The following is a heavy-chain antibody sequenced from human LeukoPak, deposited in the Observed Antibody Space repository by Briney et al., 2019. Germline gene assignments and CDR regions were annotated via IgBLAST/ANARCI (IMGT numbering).Heavy chain of an antibody. Sequence: ASVKVSCKASGYTFTGYYMHWVRQAPGQGLEWMGWINPNSGGTNYAQKFQGWVTTTRDTSISTAYMELSRLRSDDTAVYYCAREWRYYYGSGSYSTFDYWGQGTLVTVSS. CDR3: AREWRYYYGSGSYSTFDY. CDR2: INPNSGGT. V-gene: IGHV1-2*04. J-gene: IGHJ4*02. D-gene: IGHD3-10*01. CDR1: GYTFTGYY.